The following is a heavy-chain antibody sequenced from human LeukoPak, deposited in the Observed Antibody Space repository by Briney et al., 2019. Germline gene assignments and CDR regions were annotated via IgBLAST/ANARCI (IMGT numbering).Heavy chain of an antibody. V-gene: IGHV1-2*06. CDR3: AREFWSGYYPDY. D-gene: IGHD3-3*01. CDR2: INPNSGGT. Sequence: GASVKVSCKASGYTFTGYYMHWVRQAPGQGLEWMGRINPNSGGTNYAQKFQGRVTMTRDTSISTAYMELSRLRSDDTAVYYCAREFWSGYYPDYWGQGTLVTVSS. CDR1: GYTFTGYY. J-gene: IGHJ4*02.